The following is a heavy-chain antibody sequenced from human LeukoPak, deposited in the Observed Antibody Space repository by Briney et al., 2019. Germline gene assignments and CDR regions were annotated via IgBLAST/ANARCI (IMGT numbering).Heavy chain of an antibody. D-gene: IGHD6-19*01. Sequence: DPVTVSCNASGSTFTRYAISWVRQAPGQGLEWMGWITACNHDTNCAQNLQGRVTMTRDTSRSPAYMELRSLRSDDTAVYYCARDPSNTSGRYIYFDSWSQGTLVTV. CDR1: GSTFTRYA. CDR2: ITACNHDT. CDR3: ARDPSNTSGRYIYFDS. J-gene: IGHJ4*02. V-gene: IGHV1-18*04.